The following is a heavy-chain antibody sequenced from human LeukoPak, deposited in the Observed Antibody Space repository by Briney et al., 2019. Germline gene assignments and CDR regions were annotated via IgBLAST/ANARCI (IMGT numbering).Heavy chain of an antibody. D-gene: IGHD3-22*01. CDR1: GGSISSSSYY. CDR2: IYYSGST. Sequence: PSETLSLTCTVSGGSISSSSYYWGWIRQPPGKGLEWIGSIYYSGSTYYNPSLKSRVTISVDTSKNQFSLKLSSVTAADTAVYYCARAHDSSGYYPILPIDYWGQGTLVTVSS. J-gene: IGHJ4*02. CDR3: ARAHDSSGYYPILPIDY. V-gene: IGHV4-39*07.